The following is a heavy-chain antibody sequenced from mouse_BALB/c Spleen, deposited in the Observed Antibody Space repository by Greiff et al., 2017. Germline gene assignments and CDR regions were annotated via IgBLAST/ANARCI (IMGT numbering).Heavy chain of an antibody. CDR1: GFNIKDSY. CDR3: ALYYYGSSPWFAY. J-gene: IGHJ3*01. CDR2: IDPANGNT. D-gene: IGHD1-1*01. V-gene: IGHV14-3*02. Sequence: EVQRVESGAELVKPGASVKLSCTASGFNIKDSYMHWVKQRPEQGLEWIGRIDPANGNTKYDPKFQGKATITADTSSNTAYLQLSSLTSEDTAVYYCALYYYGSSPWFAYWGQGTLVTVSA.